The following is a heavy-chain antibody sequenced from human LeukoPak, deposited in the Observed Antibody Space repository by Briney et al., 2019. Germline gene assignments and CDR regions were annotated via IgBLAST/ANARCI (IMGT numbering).Heavy chain of an antibody. J-gene: IGHJ4*02. CDR2: ISGSGGST. CDR1: GSTFSSYA. D-gene: IGHD2-15*01. Sequence: PGGSLRLTCAASGSTFSSYAMSWVRQAPGKGLEWVSAISGSGGSTYYADSVKGRFTISRDNSKNTLYLQMNSLRAEDTAVYYCAKDRRYCSGGSCYSDYWGQGTLVTVSS. CDR3: AKDRRYCSGGSCYSDY. V-gene: IGHV3-23*01.